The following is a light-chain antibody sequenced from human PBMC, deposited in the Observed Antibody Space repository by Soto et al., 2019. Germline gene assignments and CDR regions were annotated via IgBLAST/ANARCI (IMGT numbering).Light chain of an antibody. J-gene: IGKJ1*01. CDR2: KAS. Sequence: DIQMTQSPSTLSASVGDRVTITCRASQSIVSWLAWYQQKPGKAPRLLIYKASSLERGVPSRFSGSGYETEFTLTISSLQPEDFATYYCQQYNDNSPWTFGQGTKVDIK. CDR3: QQYNDNSPWT. V-gene: IGKV1-5*03. CDR1: QSIVSW.